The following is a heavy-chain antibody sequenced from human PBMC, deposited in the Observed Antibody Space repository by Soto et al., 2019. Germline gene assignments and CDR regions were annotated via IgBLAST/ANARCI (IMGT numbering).Heavy chain of an antibody. CDR2: INPSGGST. D-gene: IGHD4-17*01. CDR3: ARSFVTTRGVNWFDP. Sequence: HWVRQSPGQGLEWMGIINPSGGSTSYAQKFQGRVTMTRDTSTSTVYMELSSLRSEDTAVYYCARSFVTTRGVNWFDPWGQGTLVTVSS. V-gene: IGHV1-46*01. J-gene: IGHJ5*02.